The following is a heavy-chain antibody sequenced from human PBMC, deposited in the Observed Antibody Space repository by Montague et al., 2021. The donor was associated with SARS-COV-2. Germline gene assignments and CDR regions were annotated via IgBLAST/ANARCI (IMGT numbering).Heavy chain of an antibody. CDR1: GASISSSSFF. CDR3: ARRVDSWGFRFDS. J-gene: IGHJ4*02. V-gene: IGHV4-39*01. CDR2: VSYSRDY. D-gene: IGHD6-13*01. Sequence: SETLSLTCTVPGASISSSSFFWIWIRQRPGQELVWIGTVSYSRDYNYMLSLGSRVTMSVDTYKNPLSLTVYSVPAADTYDYYCARRVDSWGFRFDSWGQGALVTVSS.